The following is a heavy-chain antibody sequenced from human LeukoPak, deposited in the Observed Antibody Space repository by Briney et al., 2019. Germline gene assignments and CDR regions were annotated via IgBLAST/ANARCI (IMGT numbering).Heavy chain of an antibody. V-gene: IGHV3-74*03. CDR1: GFTFSSSW. CDR3: ARDSSSWYYDY. D-gene: IGHD6-13*01. CDR2: IKSDGSST. J-gene: IGHJ4*02. Sequence: GGSLRLSCAASGFTFSSSWMHWVRQAPGKGLVWVSCIKSDGSSTTYADSVKGRFTISRDNAKNTLHLQMNSLRAEDTAVYYCARDSSSWYYDYWGQGTLVTVSS.